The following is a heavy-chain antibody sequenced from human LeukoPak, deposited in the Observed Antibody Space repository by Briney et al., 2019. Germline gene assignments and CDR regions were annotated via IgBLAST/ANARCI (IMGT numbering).Heavy chain of an antibody. CDR3: MRDVHSSYDY. V-gene: IGHV1-2*02. D-gene: IGHD3-10*01. Sequence: ASVKVSCKTSGYTFTDYYIHWVRLAPGQGLELIGWIGPTYGDTNYGQKFQGRVTMTRDTSIRTAFMDLTSLTSDDTAVYYCMRDVHSSYDYWGQGTLVTVSS. CDR1: GYTFTDYY. CDR2: IGPTYGDT. J-gene: IGHJ4*02.